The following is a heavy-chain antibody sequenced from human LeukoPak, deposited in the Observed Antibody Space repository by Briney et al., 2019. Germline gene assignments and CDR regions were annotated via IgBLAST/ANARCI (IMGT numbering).Heavy chain of an antibody. D-gene: IGHD3-22*01. CDR2: IYYSGST. V-gene: IGHV4-39*07. CDR1: GGSISSSSYY. J-gene: IGHJ5*02. Sequence: SETLSLTCTVSGGSISSSSYYWGWIRQPPGKGLEWIGSIYYSGSTYYNPSLKSLVTISVDTSKNQFSLKLSSVTAADTAVYYCARGGRNYYDSSGYYSWFDPWGQGTLVTVSS. CDR3: ARGGRNYYDSSGYYSWFDP.